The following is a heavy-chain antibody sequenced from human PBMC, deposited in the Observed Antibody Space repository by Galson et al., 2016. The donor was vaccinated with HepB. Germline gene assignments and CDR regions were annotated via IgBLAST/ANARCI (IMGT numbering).Heavy chain of an antibody. CDR3: ARGPKGTYYRTSGYLGYFDS. D-gene: IGHD3-3*01. V-gene: IGHV3-48*01. CDR2: ISSSSETI. J-gene: IGHJ4*02. Sequence: SLRLSCAASGDSLTTWSMSWVRLAPGKGLEWLAYISSSSETIYYADSVKGRLSIARDNAKNSLYLHMTSLRVEDTALYYCARGPKGTYYRTSGYLGYFDSWGQGALVTVAS. CDR1: GDSLTTWS.